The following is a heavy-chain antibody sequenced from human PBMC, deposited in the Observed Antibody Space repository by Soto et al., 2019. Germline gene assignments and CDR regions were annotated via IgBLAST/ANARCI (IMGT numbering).Heavy chain of an antibody. J-gene: IGHJ4*02. CDR2: ISGSGGST. V-gene: IGHV3-23*01. Sequence: EVQLLESGGGLVQPGGSLRLSCAASGFTFSSYAMSWVRQAPGKGLEWVSAISGSGGSTYYADSVKGGFTISRDNSNNTLYLQMNSVRAEDTAVYYCAKGRGYCSSTSCYVGSDYWGQGTLVTVSS. CDR3: AKGRGYCSSTSCYVGSDY. CDR1: GFTFSSYA. D-gene: IGHD2-2*01.